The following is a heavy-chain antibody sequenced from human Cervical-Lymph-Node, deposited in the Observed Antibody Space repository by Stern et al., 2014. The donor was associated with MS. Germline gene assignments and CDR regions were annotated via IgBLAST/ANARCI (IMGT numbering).Heavy chain of an antibody. D-gene: IGHD3/OR15-3a*01. Sequence: QVQLQQSGPGLVKPSQTLSLTCAISGDSVSSNSAAWSWVRQSPSRGLEWLGRTYYRSKRYRDYSESGKSRTTSNTDTYQNQFSLPLNPVTPEDTGLYYCARERPVSGSYQDWADPWGQGILVTVSS. CDR2: TYYRSKRYR. CDR1: GDSVSSNSAA. J-gene: IGHJ5*02. CDR3: ARERPVSGSYQDWADP. V-gene: IGHV6-1*01.